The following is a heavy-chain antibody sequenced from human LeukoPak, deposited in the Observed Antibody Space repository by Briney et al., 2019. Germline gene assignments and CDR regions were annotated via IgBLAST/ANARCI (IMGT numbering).Heavy chain of an antibody. J-gene: IGHJ4*02. V-gene: IGHV3-21*01. CDR2: ISISSSYI. Sequence: GGSLRLSCAASGFSFSSYSMNWVRQAPGKGLEWVSSISISSSYIYYADSVKGRFTISRGNAKNSLYLQMNSLRAEDTAVYYCARGGNDWGDNSGTNDYWGQGTLVTVSS. CDR1: GFSFSSYS. D-gene: IGHD3-22*01. CDR3: ARGGNDWGDNSGTNDY.